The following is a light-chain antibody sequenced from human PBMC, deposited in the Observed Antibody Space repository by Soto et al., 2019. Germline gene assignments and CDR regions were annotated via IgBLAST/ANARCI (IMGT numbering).Light chain of an antibody. V-gene: IGKV3-15*01. CDR1: QSVDIN. J-gene: IGKJ4*01. CDR3: QQCTNWPLRT. Sequence: EIVLTQSPGTLSVSPGDRVTLSCRASQSVDINLAWYQQRAGQAPRLLVYGASTKATDMPGRFSGRGSGTDFTLTISRLEPEDFAVYYCQQCTNWPLRTFGGGTKVDIK. CDR2: GAS.